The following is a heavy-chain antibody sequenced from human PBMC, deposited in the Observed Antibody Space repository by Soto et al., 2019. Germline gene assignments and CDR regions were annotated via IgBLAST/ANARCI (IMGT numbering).Heavy chain of an antibody. J-gene: IGHJ4*02. V-gene: IGHV3-48*02. CDR3: ARDARNADYDY. CDR1: GFTFSSHA. D-gene: IGHD3-16*01. CDR2: IHGTRSII. Sequence: EVQLVESGGGLVQPGGSLKLSCAVSGFTFSSHAMNWFRQAPGKGLEWVAYIHGTRSIIYYADSVKGRFTISRDNAKNSLYLQMDSLRDEDTALYYCARDARNADYDYWGQGTLVTVSS.